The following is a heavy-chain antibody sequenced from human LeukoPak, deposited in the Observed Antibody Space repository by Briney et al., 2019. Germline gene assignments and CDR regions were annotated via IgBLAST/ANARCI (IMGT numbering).Heavy chain of an antibody. CDR2: IWYDGSNK. CDR1: GFTFSSYG. V-gene: IGHV3-33*01. Sequence: GGSLRLSCAASGFTFSSYGMHSVRQAPGKGLEWVAVIWYDGSNKYYADSVKGRFTISRDNSKNTLYLQMNSLRAEDTAVYYCARMVRGVIIKAPNDAFDIWGQGTMVTVSS. D-gene: IGHD3-10*01. J-gene: IGHJ3*02. CDR3: ARMVRGVIIKAPNDAFDI.